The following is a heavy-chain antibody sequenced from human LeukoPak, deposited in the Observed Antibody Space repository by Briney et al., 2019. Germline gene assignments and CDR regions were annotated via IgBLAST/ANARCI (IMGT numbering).Heavy chain of an antibody. Sequence: WASEKVSCKASGYTFTSYGISWVRQAPGQGLEWMGWISAYNGNTNYAQKLQGRVTMTTDTSTSTAYMELRSLRSDDTAVYYCARDVLLWFGELSRGVYFDYWGQGTLVTVSS. V-gene: IGHV1-18*04. D-gene: IGHD3-10*01. CDR1: GYTFTSYG. CDR2: ISAYNGNT. CDR3: ARDVLLWFGELSRGVYFDY. J-gene: IGHJ4*02.